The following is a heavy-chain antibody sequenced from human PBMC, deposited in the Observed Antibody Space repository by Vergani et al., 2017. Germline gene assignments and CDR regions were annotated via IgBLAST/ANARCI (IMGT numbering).Heavy chain of an antibody. J-gene: IGHJ4*02. Sequence: QLQLQESGPGLVKPSETLSLTCTVSGGSISSSSYYWGWIRQPPGKGLEWIGSIYYSGGTYYNPSLKSRVTISVDTSKNQFSLKLSSVTAADTAVYFCASIPLNGKGYCSGGSCSDYFDYWGQGTLVTVSS. CDR3: ASIPLNGKGYCSGGSCSDYFDY. CDR2: IYYSGGT. D-gene: IGHD2-15*01. V-gene: IGHV4-39*07. CDR1: GGSISSSSYY.